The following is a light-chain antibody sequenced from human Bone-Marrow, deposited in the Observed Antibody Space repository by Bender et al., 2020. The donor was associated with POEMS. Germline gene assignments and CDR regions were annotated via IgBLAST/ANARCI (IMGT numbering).Light chain of an antibody. CDR2: SGH. CDR1: SSNIGAHA. V-gene: IGLV1-44*01. CDR3: AVWDDSLNGWV. Sequence: QSVLTQPPSASGTPGQRVTISCSGGSSNIGAHAVNWYQHLTGTAPKLLIYSGHRRPSEVPDRFSGSRSGTSASLAISGLQSEDEADYYCAVWDDSLNGWVFGGRTKLTVL. J-gene: IGLJ3*02.